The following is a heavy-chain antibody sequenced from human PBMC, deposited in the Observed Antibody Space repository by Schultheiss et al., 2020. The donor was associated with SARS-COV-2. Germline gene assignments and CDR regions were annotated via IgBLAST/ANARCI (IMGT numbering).Heavy chain of an antibody. V-gene: IGHV4-61*01. CDR1: GGSISSGCYY. Sequence: SETLSLTCTVSGGSISSGCYYWSWIRQPPGKGLEWIGYIYHSGSTYSNPSLKSRVSLSVDTSKNQFSLKLTSVAAADTAVYYCARENIVGAPYYDFWGQGTLVTVSS. D-gene: IGHD1-26*01. CDR3: ARENIVGAPYYDF. J-gene: IGHJ4*02. CDR2: IYHSGST.